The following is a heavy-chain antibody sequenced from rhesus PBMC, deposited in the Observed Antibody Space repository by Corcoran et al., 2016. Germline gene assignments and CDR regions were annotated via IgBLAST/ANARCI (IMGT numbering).Heavy chain of an antibody. CDR2: IYSNSEST. J-gene: IGHJ4*01. CDR3: ARDEIAAGQYYFDY. D-gene: IGHD6-13*01. Sequence: QVQLQESGPGVVKPSETLSLTCAVSGGTISSGYYYWSWIRPPPGKGLDWIGGIYSNSESTNSNPSLKSRVTISKDTSKNQFSLKLSSVTATDTAVYYCARDEIAAGQYYFDYWGQGVLVTVSS. CDR1: GGTISSGYYY. V-gene: IGHV4S12*01.